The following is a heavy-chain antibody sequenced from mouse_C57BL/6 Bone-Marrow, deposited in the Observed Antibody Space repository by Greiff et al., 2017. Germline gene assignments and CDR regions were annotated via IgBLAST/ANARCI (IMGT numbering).Heavy chain of an antibody. J-gene: IGHJ2*01. CDR1: GYTFTSYW. CDR2: IDPSDSYT. V-gene: IGHV1-69*01. D-gene: IGHD1-1*01. CDR3: ASEAFITTVVLDY. Sequence: VQLQQPGAELVMPGASVKLSCKASGYTFTSYWMHWVKQRPGPGLEWIGEIDPSDSYTNYNQKFKGKSTLTVYKSSSTAYMQLSSLTSEDSAVYYCASEAFITTVVLDYWGQGTTLTVSS.